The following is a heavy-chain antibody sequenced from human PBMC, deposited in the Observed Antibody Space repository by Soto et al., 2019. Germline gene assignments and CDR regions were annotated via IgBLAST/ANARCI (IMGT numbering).Heavy chain of an antibody. J-gene: IGHJ4*02. CDR3: ARGRTSIAAPVDY. V-gene: IGHV1-2*02. D-gene: IGHD6-6*01. CDR1: GYTFTGYY. Sequence: QVQLVQSGAEVKKPGASVKVSCKASGYTFTGYYMHWVRQAPGQGLEWMGWINSNSGGTNYAQKFQGRVTMTRDTSISTAYMELSRLRSDDTAVYYCARGRTSIAAPVDYWGQGTLVTVSS. CDR2: INSNSGGT.